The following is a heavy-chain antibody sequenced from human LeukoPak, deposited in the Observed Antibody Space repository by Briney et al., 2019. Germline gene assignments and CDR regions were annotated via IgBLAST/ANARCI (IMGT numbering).Heavy chain of an antibody. CDR2: IYYSGST. Sequence: SETLSLTCTVSGGSISSSSYYWGWIRQPPGKGLEWIGSIYYSGSTYYNPSLKSRVTISVDTSKNQFSLKLSSVTAANTAVYYCATGMYSSSAFSWFDPWGQGTLVTVSS. J-gene: IGHJ5*02. CDR1: GGSISSSSYY. D-gene: IGHD6-6*01. CDR3: ATGMYSSSAFSWFDP. V-gene: IGHV4-39*07.